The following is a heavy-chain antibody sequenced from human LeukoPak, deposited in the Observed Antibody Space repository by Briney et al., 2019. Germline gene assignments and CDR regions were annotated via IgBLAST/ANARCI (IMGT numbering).Heavy chain of an antibody. Sequence: GGSLRLSCAASGFTFNNYSMNWVRQAPGKGLEWVSSISSSSSYIYYADSVKGRFTISRDNAKNSLYLQMNSLRAEDTAVYYCARVPRVGATNYYYYYMDVWGKGTTVTVSS. CDR1: GFTFNNYS. D-gene: IGHD1-26*01. V-gene: IGHV3-21*01. J-gene: IGHJ6*03. CDR3: ARVPRVGATNYYYYYMDV. CDR2: ISSSSSYI.